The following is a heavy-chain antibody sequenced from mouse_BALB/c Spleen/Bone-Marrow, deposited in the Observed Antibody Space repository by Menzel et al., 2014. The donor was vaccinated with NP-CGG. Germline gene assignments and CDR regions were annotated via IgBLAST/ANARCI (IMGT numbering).Heavy chain of an antibody. V-gene: IGHV1-80*01. CDR2: IYPGDGDT. Sequence: VQLQQSGAELVRPGSSVKISCKASGYAFSVYWMNWVKQRPGQGLEWIGQIYPGDGDTNYNGKFKGGATLTADKSSNTAYMQLSSLTSEDSAVYFCARGGISVDYRGQGTTLTVSS. CDR1: GYAFSVYW. CDR3: ARGGISVDY. J-gene: IGHJ2*01.